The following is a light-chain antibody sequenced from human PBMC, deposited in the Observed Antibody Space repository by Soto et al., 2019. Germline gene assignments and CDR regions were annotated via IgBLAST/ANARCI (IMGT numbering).Light chain of an antibody. CDR1: QSVSSSF. CDR2: GAS. J-gene: IGKJ1*01. CDR3: QHYGTSLWT. Sequence: EIMLTQSPATLSLSPGERATLSCRASQSVSSSFLACYQQKPGQAPRLLIYGASIRATGIPDRFSGSGSGTDFTLTISRLDPDDFAMYLCQHYGTSLWTFGQGTKVEIK. V-gene: IGKV3-20*01.